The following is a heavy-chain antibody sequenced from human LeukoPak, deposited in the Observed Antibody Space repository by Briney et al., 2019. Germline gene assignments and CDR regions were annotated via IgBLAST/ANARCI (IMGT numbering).Heavy chain of an antibody. V-gene: IGHV4-34*01. CDR2: INHSGST. J-gene: IGHJ6*02. Sequence: SETLSLTCAVYGGSFSGYYWSWIRQPPGKGLEWIGEINHSGSTNYNPSLKSRVTISVDTSKNQFSLKLSSVTAADTAVYYCASRTRRRPEAVHYGMDVWGQGTTVTVSS. D-gene: IGHD6-19*01. CDR3: ASRTRRRPEAVHYGMDV. CDR1: GGSFSGYY.